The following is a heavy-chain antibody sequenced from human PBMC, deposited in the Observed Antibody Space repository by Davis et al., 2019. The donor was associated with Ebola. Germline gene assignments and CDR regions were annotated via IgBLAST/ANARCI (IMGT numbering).Heavy chain of an antibody. Sequence: MPSETLSLTCTISGGSTSSGAIHWNWIRQHADKGLEWMGYFFSSGATYYNPAFKSRLSMSLDTSMSRLSLSLNSVTAADTAIYYCVRLSSRGFDQWGQGVQVTVSS. CDR1: GGSTSSGAIH. CDR2: FFSSGAT. CDR3: VRLSSRGFDQ. J-gene: IGHJ4*02. V-gene: IGHV4-31*03.